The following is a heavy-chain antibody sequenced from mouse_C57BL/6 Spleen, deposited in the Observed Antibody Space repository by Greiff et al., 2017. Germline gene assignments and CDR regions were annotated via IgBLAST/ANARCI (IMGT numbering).Heavy chain of an antibody. J-gene: IGHJ1*03. CDR2: INPGSGGT. CDR1: GYAFTNSL. CDR3: ARHQRGRGDWYCDV. V-gene: IGHV1-54*01. D-gene: IGHD4-1*02. Sequence: VQLQQSGAELVRPGTSVKVSCKASGYAFTNSLIEWVKQRPGQGLEWIGVINPGSGGTNYNEKFKGKATLTADKSSSTAYMQPSSLTSEDSAVYCCARHQRGRGDWYCDVWGTGTTVTVSS.